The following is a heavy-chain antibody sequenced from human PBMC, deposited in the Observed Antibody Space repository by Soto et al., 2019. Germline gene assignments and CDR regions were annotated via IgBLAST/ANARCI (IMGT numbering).Heavy chain of an antibody. Sequence: EVQLVESGGGLVQPGGSLRLSCAASGIIFTNYWMHWVRQAPGKGLVWVSRIDNDGSGTSYADSVKGRFTISRDNAKNTVYLQMNSLRAEDTAVYSCTTVFECWGQGTLVTVSS. CDR1: GIIFTNYW. J-gene: IGHJ4*02. CDR2: IDNDGSGT. CDR3: TTVFEC. V-gene: IGHV3-74*01.